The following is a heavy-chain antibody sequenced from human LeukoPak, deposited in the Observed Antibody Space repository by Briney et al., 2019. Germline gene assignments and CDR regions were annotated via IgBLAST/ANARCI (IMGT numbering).Heavy chain of an antibody. CDR3: TTATSSTYCSSTSCWIAEYFQH. D-gene: IGHD2-2*01. CDR2: IKSKTDGGTT. Sequence: GRSLRLSCAASGFTFSNAWMSWVRQAPGKGLEWVGRIKSKTDGGTTDYAAPVKGRFTISRDDSKNTLYLQMNSLKTEDTAVYYCTTATSSTYCSSTSCWIAEYFQHWGQGTLVTVSS. CDR1: GFTFSNAW. J-gene: IGHJ1*01. V-gene: IGHV3-15*01.